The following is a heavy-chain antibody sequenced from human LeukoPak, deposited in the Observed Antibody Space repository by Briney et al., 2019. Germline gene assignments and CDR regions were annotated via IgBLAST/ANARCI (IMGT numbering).Heavy chain of an antibody. Sequence: SETLSLTCAVYGGSFSGFYWSWIRQPPGRGLEWIGEINHSGSTNYNPSLKSRLTISVDTSKNQFSLKLSSVTAADTAVYYCAAGCSSTSCFWFYYTDVSAKGTTVTVSS. CDR1: GGSFSGFY. CDR2: INHSGST. V-gene: IGHV4-34*01. J-gene: IGHJ6*03. D-gene: IGHD2-2*01. CDR3: AAGCSSTSCFWFYYTDV.